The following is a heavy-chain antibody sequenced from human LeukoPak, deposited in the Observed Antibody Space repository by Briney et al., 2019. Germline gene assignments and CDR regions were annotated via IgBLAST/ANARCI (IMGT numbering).Heavy chain of an antibody. CDR2: IRSKANSYAT. V-gene: IGHV3-73*01. Sequence: GGSLRLSCAASGFTFSGSAMHWVRQASGKGLEWVGRIRSKANSYATAYAASVKGRFTISRDDSKNTAYPQMNSLKTEDTAVYYCTSTHYYYYYYMDVWGKGTTVTVSS. CDR1: GFTFSGSA. J-gene: IGHJ6*03. CDR3: TSTHYYYYYYMDV.